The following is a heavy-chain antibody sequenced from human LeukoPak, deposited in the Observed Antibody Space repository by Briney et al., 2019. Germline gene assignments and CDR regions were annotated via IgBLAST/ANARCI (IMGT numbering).Heavy chain of an antibody. D-gene: IGHD3-10*01. CDR2: INTSSGDT. CDR1: GYTFTRYG. V-gene: IGHV1-18*01. CDR3: ARGPGSGSTHDY. Sequence: ASVKVSCKASGYTFTRYGITWVRQAPGQGLEWMGWINTSSGDTRYAQKVQGRVTMTTDISTSTAYVELRSLRSDDTVVYYCARGPGSGSTHDYWGQGTLVTVSS. J-gene: IGHJ4*02.